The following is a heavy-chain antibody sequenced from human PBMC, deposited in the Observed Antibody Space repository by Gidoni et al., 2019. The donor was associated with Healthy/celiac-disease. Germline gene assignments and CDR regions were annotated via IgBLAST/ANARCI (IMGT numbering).Heavy chain of an antibody. D-gene: IGHD6-13*01. Sequence: QVQLVESGGGLVKPGGSLRLSCAASGFPFSDYYMSWIRQAPGKGLEWVSYISSSSSYTNYADSVKGRFTISRDNAKNSLYLQMNSLRAEDTAVYYCARGRRIAAAGTIFDYWGQGTLVTVSS. J-gene: IGHJ4*02. CDR1: GFPFSDYY. CDR2: ISSSSSYT. V-gene: IGHV3-11*06. CDR3: ARGRRIAAAGTIFDY.